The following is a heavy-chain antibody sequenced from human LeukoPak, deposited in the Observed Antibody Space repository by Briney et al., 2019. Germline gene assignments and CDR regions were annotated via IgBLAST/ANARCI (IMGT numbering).Heavy chain of an antibody. V-gene: IGHV4-39*07. CDR3: ARTTGSHRDMDY. Sequence: PSETLSLTCIVSGGSISSSIYYWAWVRQPPGKGLEWIGTVFYNGATQYSPSLRSRVTISIDTSKNQFSLKLSSVTAADTAVYYCARTTGSHRDMDYWGQGTLVTVSS. CDR1: GGSISSSIYY. J-gene: IGHJ4*02. CDR2: VFYNGAT. D-gene: IGHD1-26*01.